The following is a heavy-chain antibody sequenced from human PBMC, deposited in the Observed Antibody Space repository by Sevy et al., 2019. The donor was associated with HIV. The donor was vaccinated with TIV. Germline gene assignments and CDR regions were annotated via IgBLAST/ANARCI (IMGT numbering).Heavy chain of an antibody. V-gene: IGHV1-24*01. D-gene: IGHD3-22*01. J-gene: IGHJ4*02. Sequence: ASVKVSCKVSGYTLTELSMHWVRQAPGKGLEWMGGFDPEDGETIYAQKFQGRVTMTEDTSTDTAYMELSSLRSEDTAVCYCATGPSYYDSSGYYYWGQGTLVTVSS. CDR3: ATGPSYYDSSGYYY. CDR1: GYTLTELS. CDR2: FDPEDGET.